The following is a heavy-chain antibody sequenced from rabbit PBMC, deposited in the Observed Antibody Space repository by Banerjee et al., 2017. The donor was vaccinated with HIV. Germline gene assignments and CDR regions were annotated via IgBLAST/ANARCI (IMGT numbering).Heavy chain of an antibody. V-gene: IGHV1S45*01. CDR3: ARVDYIDGYIGHGYTNL. CDR1: GIDFSSSFW. J-gene: IGHJ4*01. D-gene: IGHD6-1*01. Sequence: QEQLGESGGGLVTLGGSLKLTCKASGIDFSSSFWISWVRQTPGKGLEWIGCIYPTYGATDYASWVKGRFTISKSSSTTVTLQMTSLTAADTATYFCARVDYIDGYIGHGYTNLWGQGTLVTVS. CDR2: IYPTYGAT.